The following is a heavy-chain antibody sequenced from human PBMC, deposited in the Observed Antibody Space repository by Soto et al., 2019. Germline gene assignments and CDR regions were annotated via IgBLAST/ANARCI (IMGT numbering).Heavy chain of an antibody. CDR2: INYSGNT. CDR1: GGSLSGYY. CDR3: ARHHVRGRTIAGAAEF. V-gene: IGHV4-34*01. Sequence: QVQLQQWGAGLLKPSETLSLTCAVYGGSLSGYYWSWIRQPPGKALEWIGEINYSGNTNYNPSLKSRVTIPVDTSKNQLFLNLSSVTAADTAMYYCARHHVRGRTIAGAAEFWGQGTLVTVSS. D-gene: IGHD1-26*01. J-gene: IGHJ4*02.